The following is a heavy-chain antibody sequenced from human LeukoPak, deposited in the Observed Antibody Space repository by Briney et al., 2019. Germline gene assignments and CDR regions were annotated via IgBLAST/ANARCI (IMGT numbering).Heavy chain of an antibody. Sequence: ASVKVSCKASGYTFTGYYMHWVRQAPGQGLEWMGWINPNSGGTNYAQKFQGRVTMTRETSISTAYMELSRLRSDDTAVYYCARAPWRSGEGCFDPWGEGTLVTVSS. J-gene: IGHJ5*02. CDR3: ARAPWRSGEGCFDP. CDR1: GYTFTGYY. V-gene: IGHV1-2*02. D-gene: IGHD3-10*01. CDR2: INPNSGGT.